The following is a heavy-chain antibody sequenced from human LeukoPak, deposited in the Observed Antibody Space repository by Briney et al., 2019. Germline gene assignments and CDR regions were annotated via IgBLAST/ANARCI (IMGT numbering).Heavy chain of an antibody. CDR2: MNPNSGKT. CDR1: GYTFTSYD. D-gene: IGHD1-26*01. V-gene: IGHV1-8*01. Sequence: ASVKVSCKASGYTFTSYDINWVRQATGQGLEWMGWMNPNSGKTGYAQKFKGRVTMTRNTSISTAYMELSSLRSEDTAVYYCARAIVGATDYYYYGMDVWGQGTTVTVSS. J-gene: IGHJ6*02. CDR3: ARAIVGATDYYYYGMDV.